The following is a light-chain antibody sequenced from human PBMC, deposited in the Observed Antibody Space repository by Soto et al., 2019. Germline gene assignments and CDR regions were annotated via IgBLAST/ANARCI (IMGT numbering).Light chain of an antibody. CDR3: SSYTRGSTV. Sequence: QSALTQPASVSGSPGQSITISCTGTSSDIGAYDYVSWYQQHPGKAPKLMIFDVSNRPSGVSNRFSGSKSGNTASLTSSGLQAEDEDDYYCSSYTRGSTVFGTGTKLTVL. J-gene: IGLJ1*01. CDR2: DVS. V-gene: IGLV2-14*03. CDR1: SSDIGAYDY.